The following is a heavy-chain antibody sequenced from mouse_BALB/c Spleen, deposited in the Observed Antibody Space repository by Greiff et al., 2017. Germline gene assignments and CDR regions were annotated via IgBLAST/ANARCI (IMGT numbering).Heavy chain of an antibody. V-gene: IGHV5-12-1*01. Sequence: EVKLMESGGGLVQPGGSLKLSCAASGFAFSSYDMSWVRQTPEKRLEWVAYISSGGGSTYYPDTVKGRFTISRDNAKNTLYLQMSSLKSEDTAMYYCARHRPTRGAMDYWGQGTSVTVSS. J-gene: IGHJ4*01. CDR2: ISSGGGST. CDR1: GFAFSSYD. CDR3: ARHRPTRGAMDY.